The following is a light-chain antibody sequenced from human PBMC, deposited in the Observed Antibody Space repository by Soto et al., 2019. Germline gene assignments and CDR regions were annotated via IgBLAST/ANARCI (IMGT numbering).Light chain of an antibody. J-gene: IGKJ5*01. CDR3: QQYENLPT. V-gene: IGKV1-33*01. CDR1: QNINNY. Sequence: DIQITHAPSSLSASVGDRLTISSQASQNINNYLNWHQQQPGRAPKLLIYDASNLEAGVPSRFRGSGSGTDFTFTISRLQPEDIATYYCQQYENLPTFGQGTRLEIK. CDR2: DAS.